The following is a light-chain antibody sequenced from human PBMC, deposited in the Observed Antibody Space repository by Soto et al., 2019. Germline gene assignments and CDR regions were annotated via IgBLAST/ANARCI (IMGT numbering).Light chain of an antibody. Sequence: IVLTQSPGTLSLSPGERATLSCRASQSVTTQLAWYQQKPGQAPRLLIHGASSRATGVPDRITGSGSGTDFPLSISRLEPEDFAVYYCQQYGGSTRTFGQGTKVEI. CDR2: GAS. V-gene: IGKV3-20*01. J-gene: IGKJ1*01. CDR1: QSVTTQ. CDR3: QQYGGSTRT.